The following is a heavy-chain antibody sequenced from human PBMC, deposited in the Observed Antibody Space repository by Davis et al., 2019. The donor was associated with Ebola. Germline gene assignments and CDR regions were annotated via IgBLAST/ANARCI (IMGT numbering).Heavy chain of an antibody. D-gene: IGHD1-7*01. CDR2: IYYSGST. CDR3: ARGRSNWNYVPYGMDV. CDR1: GGYISGNTYY. J-gene: IGHJ6*04. Sequence: MPSETLSLTCSVSGGYISGNTYYWGWIRQPPGKGLEWIGSIYYSGSTYYNPSLKSRVTISVDTSKNQFSLKLSSVTAADTAVYYCARGRSNWNYVPYGMDVWGKGTTVTVSS. V-gene: IGHV4-39*01.